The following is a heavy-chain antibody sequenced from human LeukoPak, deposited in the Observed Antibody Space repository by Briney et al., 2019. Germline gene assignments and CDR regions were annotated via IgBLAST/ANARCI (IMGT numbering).Heavy chain of an antibody. D-gene: IGHD2-2*01. CDR3: ARDDAPAGSESYCRRISCYLGRLDV. Sequence: ASVKVSCKASGYTFTGFSIIWVRQAPGQGLEWMGWINTHNGNTKYTQKFQGRVTMTRDKFTSTAYMELTSLTSDDTAVYYCARDDAPAGSESYCRRISCYLGRLDVWGQGTTITVSS. J-gene: IGHJ6*02. CDR2: INTHNGNT. V-gene: IGHV1-18*01. CDR1: GYTFTGFS.